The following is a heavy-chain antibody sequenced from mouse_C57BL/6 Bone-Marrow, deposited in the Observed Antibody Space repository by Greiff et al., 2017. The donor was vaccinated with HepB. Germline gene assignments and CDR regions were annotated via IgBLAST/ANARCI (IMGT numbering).Heavy chain of an antibody. V-gene: IGHV1-81*01. CDR3: ARRHYCYGSSPWFAY. J-gene: IGHJ3*01. CDR2: IYPRSGNT. CDR1: GYTFTSYG. Sequence: QVQLQQSGAELARPGASGKLSCKASGYTFTSYGISWVKQRPGQGLEWIGEIYPRSGNTYYNEKFKGKATLTADKSSSTAYMGLRSLTSEDSAVYFVARRHYCYGSSPWFAYWGQGTLVTVSA. D-gene: IGHD1-1*01.